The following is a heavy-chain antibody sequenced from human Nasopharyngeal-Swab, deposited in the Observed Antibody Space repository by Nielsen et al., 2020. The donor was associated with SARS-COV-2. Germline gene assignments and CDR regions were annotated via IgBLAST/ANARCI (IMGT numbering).Heavy chain of an antibody. D-gene: IGHD4-17*01. CDR3: ARGKQSGDYAFDY. Sequence: RQAPGKGLERIGSLHYTGTIYYNPSLKSRVTISVDTSKTHFSLKLSSVTAADTAVYYCARGKQSGDYAFDYWGQGTLVTVSS. CDR2: LHYTGTI. J-gene: IGHJ4*02. V-gene: IGHV4-39*02.